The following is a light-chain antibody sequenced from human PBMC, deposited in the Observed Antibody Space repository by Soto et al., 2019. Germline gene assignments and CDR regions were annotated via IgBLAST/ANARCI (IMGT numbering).Light chain of an antibody. CDR2: DAS. J-gene: IGKJ5*01. Sequence: EIVLTQSPATLSLSPGERATLSCRASQSVSSYLAWYQQKPGQAPRLLIYDASNRATGIPARFSGSGSGTYFTLTISSLEPEDVAVYYCQQRSNWPRGTFGQGTRLEIK. V-gene: IGKV3-11*01. CDR3: QQRSNWPRGT. CDR1: QSVSSY.